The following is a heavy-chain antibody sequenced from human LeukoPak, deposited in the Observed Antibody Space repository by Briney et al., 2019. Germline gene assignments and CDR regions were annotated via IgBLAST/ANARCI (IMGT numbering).Heavy chain of an antibody. D-gene: IGHD2-2*01. CDR3: ARDLVVPAAIGWFDP. Sequence: PSETLSLTCTVSDGSVSSGSYYWSWIRQPPGKGLEWIGYIYYSGSTNYNPSLKSRVTISVDTSKSQFSLKLSSVTAADTAVYYCARDLVVPAAIGWFDPWGQGTLVTVSS. V-gene: IGHV4-61*01. J-gene: IGHJ5*02. CDR1: DGSVSSGSYY. CDR2: IYYSGST.